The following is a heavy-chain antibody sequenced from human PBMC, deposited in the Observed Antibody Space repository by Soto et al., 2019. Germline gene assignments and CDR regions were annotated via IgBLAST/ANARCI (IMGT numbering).Heavy chain of an antibody. D-gene: IGHD1-26*01. CDR3: ARSAGGSYPQYDY. V-gene: IGHV3-30*04. CDR2: ISYDGRDK. CDR1: GFTFSSYA. J-gene: IGHJ4*02. Sequence: QVQLVESGGGVVQPGRSLRLSCAASGFTFSSYAMHWVRQAPGTGLEWVAVISYDGRDKYYPDSVKGRFTISRDNSKNTLYLPMNSLRAEDTAVSYCARSAGGSYPQYDYWGQGTLVTVSS.